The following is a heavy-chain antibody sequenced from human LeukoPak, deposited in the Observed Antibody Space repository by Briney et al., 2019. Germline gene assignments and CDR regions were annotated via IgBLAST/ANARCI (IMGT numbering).Heavy chain of an antibody. CDR2: IWHDGKNK. CDR3: ARDSGSDDPIDY. D-gene: IGHD2-15*01. J-gene: IGHJ4*02. CDR1: GFTFKSYG. V-gene: IGHV3-33*01. Sequence: GGSLRLSCAASGFTFKSYGMHWVRQAPGKGLEWVAVIWHDGKNKYYADSVKGRFTVSRDNSKNTLYLQMDSLRVGDTAVYYCARDSGSDDPIDYWGQGTLVAVSS.